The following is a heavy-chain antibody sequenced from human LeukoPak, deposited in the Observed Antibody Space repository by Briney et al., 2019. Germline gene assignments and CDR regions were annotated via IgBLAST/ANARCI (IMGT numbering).Heavy chain of an antibody. Sequence: ASVKVSCKASGYTFTGYYMHWVRQAPGQGLEWMGWINPNSGGTNYAQKFQGRVTMTRDTSISTAYMELSRLRSDDTAVYYCARDRGPPYQPLLVYFDYWGQGTLATVSS. CDR3: ARDRGPPYQPLLVYFDY. J-gene: IGHJ4*02. V-gene: IGHV1-2*02. D-gene: IGHD2-2*01. CDR2: INPNSGGT. CDR1: GYTFTGYY.